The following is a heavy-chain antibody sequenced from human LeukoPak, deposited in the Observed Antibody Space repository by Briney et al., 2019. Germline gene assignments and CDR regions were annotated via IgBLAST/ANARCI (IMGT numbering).Heavy chain of an antibody. V-gene: IGHV3-9*01. CDR2: VNWKSGTI. Sequence: PGGSLRLSCAASGLTFDDYAMHWVRQVPGKGLEWVSTVNWKSGTIGYADSVKGRFTISRDNAKNSLYLQMHSLSAEDTAVYSCARRITIFRMAFHYWAQGTLLTVPS. D-gene: IGHD3-3*01. CDR3: ARRITIFRMAFHY. CDR1: GLTFDDYA. J-gene: IGHJ4*02.